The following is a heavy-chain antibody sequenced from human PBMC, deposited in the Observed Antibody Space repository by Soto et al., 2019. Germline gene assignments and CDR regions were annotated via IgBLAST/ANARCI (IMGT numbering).Heavy chain of an antibody. CDR2: VSSDGSNQ. V-gene: IGHV3-30*18. Sequence: PGGSLRLSCAASGFSFNKYGMHWVRQAPGKGLEWVAYVSSDGSNQYYADSVKGRFTISRDNSKSTLYLQPDSLRVDDTAFYYCAKDRVIQLLPIWPDPWGQGTLVTVSS. CDR3: AKDRVIQLLPIWPDP. D-gene: IGHD2-2*01. CDR1: GFSFNKYG. J-gene: IGHJ5*02.